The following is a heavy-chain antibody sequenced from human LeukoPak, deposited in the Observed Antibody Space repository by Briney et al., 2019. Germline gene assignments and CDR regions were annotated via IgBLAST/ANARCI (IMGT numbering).Heavy chain of an antibody. J-gene: IGHJ5*02. CDR1: GFTFSSYG. V-gene: IGHV3-33*01. D-gene: IGHD6-6*01. CDR2: IWYDGSNK. Sequence: GRSLRLPCAASGFTFSSYGMHWVRQAPGKGLEWVAVIWYDGSNKYYADSVKGRFTISRDNSKNTLYLQMNSLRAEDTAVYYCARASIAARLNNWFDPWGQGTLVTVSS. CDR3: ARASIAARLNNWFDP.